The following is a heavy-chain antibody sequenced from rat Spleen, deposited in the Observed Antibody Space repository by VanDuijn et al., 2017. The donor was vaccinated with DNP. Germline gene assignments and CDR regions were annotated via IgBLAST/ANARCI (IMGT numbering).Heavy chain of an antibody. Sequence: EVQLVESGGGLVQPGRSLRLSCVASGFTFSDYYMAWVRQAPTKGLEWVAYISYDGGSTSYGDSVKGRFTISRDNAKSTLYLQMNRLRSEDMATYFCVRPHHYAGSYPRYWGQGTLVTVSS. CDR3: VRPHHYAGSYPRY. CDR1: GFTFSDYY. J-gene: IGHJ3*01. CDR2: ISYDGGST. V-gene: IGHV5-22*01. D-gene: IGHD1-12*02.